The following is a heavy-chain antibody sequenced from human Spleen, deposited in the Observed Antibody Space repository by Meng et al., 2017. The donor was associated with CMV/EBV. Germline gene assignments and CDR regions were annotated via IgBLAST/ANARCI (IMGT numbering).Heavy chain of an antibody. CDR1: GFTFSSYS. Sequence: GESLKISCAASGFTFSSYSMNWVRQAPGKGLEWVSSISSSSSYIYYADSVKGRVTISRDNSKNTLYLQMNSLRAEDTAVYYCSNMVIQSKGYWGQGTLVTVSS. J-gene: IGHJ4*02. D-gene: IGHD2/OR15-2a*01. CDR2: ISSSSSYI. CDR3: SNMVIQSKGY. V-gene: IGHV3-21*04.